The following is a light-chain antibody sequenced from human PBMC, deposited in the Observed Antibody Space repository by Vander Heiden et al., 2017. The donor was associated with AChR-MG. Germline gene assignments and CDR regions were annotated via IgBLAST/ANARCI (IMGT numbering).Light chain of an antibody. Sequence: QTVVTQEPSFSVSPGGTVTLTCGLSSGSVSVNHYPSWNQQTPGQPPRTLIYSTDMRSAGVPDRFSGSILGKKAALTITGAQADEDSDYYCVLYMGSGIFVFGTGTKVSVL. J-gene: IGLJ1*01. CDR3: VLYMGSGIFV. CDR1: SGSVSVNHY. CDR2: STD. V-gene: IGLV8-61*01.